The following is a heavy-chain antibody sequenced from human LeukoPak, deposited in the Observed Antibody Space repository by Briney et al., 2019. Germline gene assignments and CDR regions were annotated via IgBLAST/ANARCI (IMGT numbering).Heavy chain of an antibody. J-gene: IGHJ4*02. V-gene: IGHV3-66*01. CDR1: GFTVSSNY. CDR2: IYSGGST. CDR3: ARDRAEVRLGEFSPPIDY. D-gene: IGHD3-16*02. Sequence: GGSLRLSCAASGFTVSSNYMSWVRQAPGKGLEWVPVIYSGGSTYYADSVKGRFTISRDNSKNTLYLQMNSLRAEDTAVYYCARDRAEVRLGEFSPPIDYWGQGTLVTVSS.